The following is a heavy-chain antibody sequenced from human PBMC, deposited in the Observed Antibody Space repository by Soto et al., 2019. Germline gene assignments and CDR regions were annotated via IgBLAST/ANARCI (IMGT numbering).Heavy chain of an antibody. J-gene: IGHJ6*04. CDR3: ARDREEIVDV. CDR1: GGSISSGDYY. CDR2: IYYSGST. Sequence: QVQLQESGPGLVKPSQTLSLTCTVSGGSISSGDYYWSWIRQPPGKGLEWIGYIYYSGSTYYNPSWESRVTLSVDTSELHVSLRVSAVTAADAAVYYCARDREEIVDVQGNGTTVTVSS. V-gene: IGHV4-30-4*01. D-gene: IGHD1-26*01.